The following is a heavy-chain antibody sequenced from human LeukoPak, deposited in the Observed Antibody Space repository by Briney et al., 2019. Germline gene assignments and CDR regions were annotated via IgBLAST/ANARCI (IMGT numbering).Heavy chain of an antibody. J-gene: IGHJ4*02. CDR1: GYTFTVFY. CDR2: IDPNIGTT. Sequence: GASVTVSCKASGYTFTVFYMHWVRQAPGQGLEWMGWIDPNIGTTKYSQKFQGRVTMTRDTSISEVYMELSRLRSDDTAVYYCARLLEHYYFDASGYYDDDYWGQGTPIIVSS. V-gene: IGHV1-2*02. CDR3: ARLLEHYYFDASGYYDDDY. D-gene: IGHD3-22*01.